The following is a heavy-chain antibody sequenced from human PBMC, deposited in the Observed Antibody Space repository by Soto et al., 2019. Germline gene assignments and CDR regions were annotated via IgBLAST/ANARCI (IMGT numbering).Heavy chain of an antibody. CDR1: CGSISGSY. Sequence: SETLSLTCSGSCGSISGSYWSWIRQSPGKGLEWLGYVYYTGSTNYSPSLRSRVSISVDTSKNEFSLRLSSVTAADTAVYFCARSVAVPGAHIDYWGQGTQVTVSS. V-gene: IGHV4-59*01. D-gene: IGHD6-19*01. CDR3: ARSVAVPGAHIDY. CDR2: VYYTGST. J-gene: IGHJ4*02.